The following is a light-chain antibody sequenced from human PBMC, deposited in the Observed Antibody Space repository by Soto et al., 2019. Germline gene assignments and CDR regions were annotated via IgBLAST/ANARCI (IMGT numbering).Light chain of an antibody. V-gene: IGLV3-21*02. J-gene: IGLJ2*01. Sequence: SYELIQPPSVSVAPGQTARITCGGNSIGSKSVHWYQQKPGQAPVVVVYHDNDRPSGIPERFSGSNSGNTATLTISRVEAGDEAVYSCQVWDNSSDHVVFGGGTKLTVL. CDR2: HDN. CDR3: QVWDNSSDHVV. CDR1: SIGSKS.